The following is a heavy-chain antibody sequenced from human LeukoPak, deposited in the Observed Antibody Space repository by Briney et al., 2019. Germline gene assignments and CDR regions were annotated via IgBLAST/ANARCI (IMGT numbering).Heavy chain of an antibody. V-gene: IGHV1-2*02. J-gene: IGHJ5*02. CDR3: ARDGSEYCSSTSCSAWFDP. CDR2: INPNSGGT. Sequence: ASVKVSCKASGYTFTGYYMHWVRQAPGQGLEWMGWINPNSGGTNYAQKFQGRVTMTRDTSISTAYMELSRLRSDDTAVYYCARDGSEYCSSTSCSAWFDPWGQGTLVTVSS. CDR1: GYTFTGYY. D-gene: IGHD2-2*01.